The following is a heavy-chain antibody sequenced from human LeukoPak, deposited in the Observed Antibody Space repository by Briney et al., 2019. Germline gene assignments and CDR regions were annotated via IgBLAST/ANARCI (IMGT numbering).Heavy chain of an antibody. CDR2: INHSGST. CDR1: GGPFSGYY. V-gene: IGHV4-34*01. Sequence: SETLSLTCAVYGGPFSGYYWSWIRQPPRKRLEWIGEINHSGSTNYNPSLKSRVTISVDTSKNQFSLKLSSVTAADTAVYYCARLSYGSGSYWGQGTLVTVSS. CDR3: ARLSYGSGSY. J-gene: IGHJ4*02. D-gene: IGHD3-10*01.